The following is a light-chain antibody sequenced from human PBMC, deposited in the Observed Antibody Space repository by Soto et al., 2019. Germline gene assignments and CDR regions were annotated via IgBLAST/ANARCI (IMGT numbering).Light chain of an antibody. CDR2: EVS. CDR1: NSDVNY. CDR3: SSYAGSNKWV. Sequence: QSALTQPASVSGAPGQSITISCTGTNSDVNYVSWHQQHPGKAPKLMIYEVSKRPSGVPDRFSGSKSGNTASLTVSGLQAEDEADYYCSSYAGSNKWVFGGGTKLTVL. V-gene: IGLV2-8*01. J-gene: IGLJ3*02.